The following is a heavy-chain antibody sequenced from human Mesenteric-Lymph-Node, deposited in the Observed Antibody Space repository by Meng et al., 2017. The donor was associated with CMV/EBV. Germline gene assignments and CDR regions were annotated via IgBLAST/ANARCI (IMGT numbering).Heavy chain of an antibody. D-gene: IGHD3-3*01. J-gene: IGHJ4*02. Sequence: GESLKISCAVSGFSFGTYAMSWVRQAPGKGLEWVSNVSPSGSSTYYADSVKGRFTISRDNSKNTLYLQMNSLRAEDTAVYYCAKDHHYDFWSTYSYYFDCWGQGTLVTVSS. CDR1: GFSFGTYA. V-gene: IGHV3-23*01. CDR2: VSPSGSST. CDR3: AKDHHYDFWSTYSYYFDC.